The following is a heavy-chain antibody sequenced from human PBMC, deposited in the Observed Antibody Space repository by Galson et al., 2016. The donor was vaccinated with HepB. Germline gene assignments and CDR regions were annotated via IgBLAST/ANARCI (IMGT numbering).Heavy chain of an antibody. J-gene: IGHJ4*02. CDR2: TSGYNGYT. V-gene: IGHV1-18*04. CDR3: RDFAH. CDR1: GYTFTSYG. Sequence: CKASGYTFTSYGISWVRQAPGQGLEWMGWTSGYNGYTNYARNLQDRLTITTSTNTAYMELRSLRRDDTAFYYRRDFAHWGPGTPVTVSS.